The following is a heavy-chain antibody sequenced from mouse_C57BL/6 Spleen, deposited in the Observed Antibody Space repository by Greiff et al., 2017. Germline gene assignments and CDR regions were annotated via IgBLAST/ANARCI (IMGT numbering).Heavy chain of an antibody. CDR2: ISYDGSN. D-gene: IGHD2-3*01. CDR1: GYSITSGYY. CDR3: ALWLLKAMDY. J-gene: IGHJ4*01. Sequence: EVKLQESGPGLVKPSQSLSLTCSVTGYSITSGYYWNWIRQFPGNKLEWMGYISYDGSNNYNPSLKNRISITRDTSKNQFFLKLNSVTTEDTATYYCALWLLKAMDYWGQGTSVTVSS. V-gene: IGHV3-6*01.